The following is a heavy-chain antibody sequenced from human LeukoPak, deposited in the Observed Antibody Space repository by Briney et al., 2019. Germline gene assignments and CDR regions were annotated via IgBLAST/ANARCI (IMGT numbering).Heavy chain of an antibody. Sequence: GGSLRLSCAASGFTFDDYGMSWVRQAPGKGLEWVSGINWNGGSTGYADSVKGRFTISRDNAKNSLYLQMYSLRAEDTALYYCARDDYGDYSIWFDPWGQGTLVTVSS. V-gene: IGHV3-20*04. CDR3: ARDDYGDYSIWFDP. J-gene: IGHJ5*02. CDR2: INWNGGST. D-gene: IGHD4-17*01. CDR1: GFTFDDYG.